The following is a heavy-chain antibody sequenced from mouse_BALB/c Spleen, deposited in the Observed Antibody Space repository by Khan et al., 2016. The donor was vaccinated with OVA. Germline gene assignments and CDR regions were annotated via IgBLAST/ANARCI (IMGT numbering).Heavy chain of an antibody. Sequence: QVQLKQSGPGLVAPSQSLSLTCTVYGYSLTRYGVHWVRQPPGKGLEWLGIIWAGGNTNYNWAIMSRLSISIENYKSLVFLIMNSLQADDTALYYCARSKYLARYWGQGTTLTVAS. CDR3: ARSKYLARY. V-gene: IGHV2-9*02. CDR2: IWAGGNT. J-gene: IGHJ2*01. D-gene: IGHD3-3*01. CDR1: GYSLTRYG.